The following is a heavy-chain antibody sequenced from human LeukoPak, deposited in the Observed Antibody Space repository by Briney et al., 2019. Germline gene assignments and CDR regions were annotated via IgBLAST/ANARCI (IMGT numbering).Heavy chain of an antibody. V-gene: IGHV3-30*18. Sequence: PGRSLRLSCAASGFTFSSYGMHWVRQAPGKGLEWVAVISYDGSNKYYADSVKGRFTISRDNSKNTLYLQMNSLRAEDTAVYYCAKDLLTGYYQYGAFDIWGQGTMVTVSS. CDR1: GFTFSSYG. D-gene: IGHD3-9*01. CDR2: ISYDGSNK. CDR3: AKDLLTGYYQYGAFDI. J-gene: IGHJ3*02.